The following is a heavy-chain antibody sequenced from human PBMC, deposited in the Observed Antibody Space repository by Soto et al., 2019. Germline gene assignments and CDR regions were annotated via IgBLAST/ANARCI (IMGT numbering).Heavy chain of an antibody. D-gene: IGHD2-2*01. Sequence: QVPLVQSGAEVKKPGASVKVSCKASGYTFTSYGISWVRQAPGQGLEWMGWISAYNGNTNYAQKLQGRGTMTTDTSTSTAYMELRSLRSDDTAVYYCARDRVVPAAIYYYGMDVWGQGTTVTVSS. CDR2: ISAYNGNT. J-gene: IGHJ6*02. CDR1: GYTFTSYG. V-gene: IGHV1-18*04. CDR3: ARDRVVPAAIYYYGMDV.